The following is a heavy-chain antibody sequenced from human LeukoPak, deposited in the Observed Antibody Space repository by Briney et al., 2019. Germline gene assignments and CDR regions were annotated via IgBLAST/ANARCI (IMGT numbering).Heavy chain of an antibody. CDR3: ASIFSYAIDY. CDR2: IYYSGST. V-gene: IGHV4-59*01. D-gene: IGHD2-2*01. J-gene: IGHJ4*02. CDR1: GGSISSYY. Sequence: SETLSLTCTVSGGSISSYYWSWIRQPPGKGLEWIGYIYYSGSTNYNPSLKSRVTISVDTSKNQFSLKLSSVTAADTAVYYCASIFSYAIDYWGQGTLVTVSS.